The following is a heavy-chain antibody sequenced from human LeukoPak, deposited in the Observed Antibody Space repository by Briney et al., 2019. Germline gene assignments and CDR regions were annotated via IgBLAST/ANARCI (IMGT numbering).Heavy chain of an antibody. J-gene: IGHJ6*02. CDR3: ARTWELDPYYYGMDV. D-gene: IGHD1-26*01. Sequence: ASVKVSCKASGYTFTSYGISRVRQAPGQGLEWMGWISAYNGNTNYAQKLQGRVTMTTDTSTSTAYMELRSLRSDDTAVYYCARTWELDPYYYGMDVWGQGTTVTVSS. CDR1: GYTFTSYG. V-gene: IGHV1-18*01. CDR2: ISAYNGNT.